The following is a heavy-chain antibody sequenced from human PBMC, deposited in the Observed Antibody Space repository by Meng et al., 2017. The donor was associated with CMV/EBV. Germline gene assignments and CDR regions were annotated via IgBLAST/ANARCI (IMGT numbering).Heavy chain of an antibody. CDR1: GFTFSRYT. J-gene: IGHJ3*02. V-gene: IGHV3-30*04. CDR3: AREANAFDI. D-gene: IGHD5-12*01. Sequence: GGSLRLSCAASGFTFSRYTIHWVSQAPGKGLDWVALRSFDRSFEYYADSVKGRFTISRDSSENTLYLQMNSLRVEDTAVYYCAREANAFDIWGQGTLVTVSS. CDR2: RSFDRSFE.